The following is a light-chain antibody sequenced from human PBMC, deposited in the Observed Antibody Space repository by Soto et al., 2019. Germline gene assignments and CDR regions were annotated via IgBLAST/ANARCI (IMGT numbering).Light chain of an antibody. CDR1: QSIAIS. J-gene: IGKJ1*01. CDR3: QQSYSTLWT. V-gene: IGKV1-39*01. Sequence: DIQMTQSPSSLPASEGDRVTITCRANQSIAISLNWYQQKPGEAPNLLIFGASTLQSGVPSRFSGSGSGTDFTLTISSLQPEDFATYYCQQSYSTLWTFGQGTKVDIK. CDR2: GAS.